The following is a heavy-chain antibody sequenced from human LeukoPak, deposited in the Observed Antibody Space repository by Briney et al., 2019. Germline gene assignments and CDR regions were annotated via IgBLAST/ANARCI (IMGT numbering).Heavy chain of an antibody. CDR2: ISYDGSNK. CDR3: ARGWSYYYDSSGYRPFDY. J-gene: IGHJ4*02. V-gene: IGHV3-30-3*01. Sequence: PGGSLRLSCAASGFTFSSYAMHWVRQAPGKGLEWVAVISYDGSNKYYADSVKGRFTISRDNSKNTLYLQMNSLRAEDTAVYYCARGWSYYYDSSGYRPFDYWGQGTLVTVSS. CDR1: GFTFSSYA. D-gene: IGHD3-22*01.